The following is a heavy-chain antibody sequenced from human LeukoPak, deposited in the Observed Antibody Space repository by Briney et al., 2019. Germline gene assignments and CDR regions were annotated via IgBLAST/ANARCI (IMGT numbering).Heavy chain of an antibody. D-gene: IGHD6-13*01. Sequence: PGRSLRLSCAASGFTFSSYGMHWVRQAPGKGLEWVAVISYDGSNKYYADSVKGRFTISRDNSKNTLYLQMNSLRAEDTAVYYCASHRIASFDYWGQGTLVTVSS. CDR2: ISYDGSNK. CDR1: GFTFSSYG. J-gene: IGHJ4*02. V-gene: IGHV3-30*03. CDR3: ASHRIASFDY.